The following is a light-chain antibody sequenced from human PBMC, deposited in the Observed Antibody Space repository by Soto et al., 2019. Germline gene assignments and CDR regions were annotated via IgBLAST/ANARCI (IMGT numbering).Light chain of an antibody. CDR2: EVS. J-gene: IGLJ1*01. CDR1: CSDVGAYNY. CDR3: SSKRTTASLV. V-gene: IGLV2-14*01. Sequence: QSVPTQPASVSGSPGQTITISCTGTCSDVGAYNYVSWYQQHPGKAPKLMIYEVSNRPSGVSDRFSGSKSGNTASLTISGLQAADEADCYCSSKRTTASLVFGTGTKVTVL.